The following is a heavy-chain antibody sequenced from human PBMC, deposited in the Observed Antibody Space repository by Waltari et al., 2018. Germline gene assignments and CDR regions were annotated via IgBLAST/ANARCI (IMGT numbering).Heavy chain of an antibody. CDR2: IIPSLVIA. CDR3: ARDKGGGYCSGGSCRLFDP. CDR1: GGTFSSYA. V-gene: IGHV1-69*10. Sequence: QVQLVQSGAEVKKPGSSVKVSCKASGGTFSSYAMSWVRQAHGQGAEWMGGIIPSLVIANYDTKFQGIVTITAAKSTSTAYMELRSLRSEDTAVYYCARDKGGGYCSGGSCRLFDPWGQGTLVTVSS. J-gene: IGHJ5*02. D-gene: IGHD2-15*01.